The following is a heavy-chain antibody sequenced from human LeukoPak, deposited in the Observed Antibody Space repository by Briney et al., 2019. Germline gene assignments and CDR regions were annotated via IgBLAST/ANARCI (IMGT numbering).Heavy chain of an antibody. CDR2: ISSSSSYI. CDR1: GFTFSSYS. D-gene: IGHD2-15*01. CDR3: AREGAYCSGGSCYSALDY. V-gene: IGHV3-21*01. Sequence: GGSLRLSCAASGFTFSSYSMNWVRQAPGKGVEWVSSISSSSSYIYYADSVKGRFTISRDNAKNSLYLQMNRLRAEDTAVYYCAREGAYCSGGSCYSALDYWGQGTLVTVSS. J-gene: IGHJ4*02.